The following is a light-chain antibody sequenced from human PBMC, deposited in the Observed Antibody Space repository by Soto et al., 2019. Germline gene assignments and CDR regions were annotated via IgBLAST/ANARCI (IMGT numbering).Light chain of an antibody. Sequence: DIQMPQSPSSLSASVGDRVTINCRASQAISNYVAWFQQKPGEAPKSLMFATSTLQSGVPSRFRGSGSQTDFTLTITNVQPEDFATYFCQQYHSLPFTFGPGT. CDR3: QQYHSLPFT. CDR1: QAISNY. V-gene: IGKV1-16*01. J-gene: IGKJ3*01. CDR2: ATS.